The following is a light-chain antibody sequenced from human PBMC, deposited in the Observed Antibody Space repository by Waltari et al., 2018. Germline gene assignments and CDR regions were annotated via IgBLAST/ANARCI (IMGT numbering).Light chain of an antibody. CDR3: QQSYSTPRT. CDR2: DAS. J-gene: IGKJ1*01. CDR1: QSVSSY. V-gene: IGKV3-11*01. Sequence: EIVLTQSPATLSLSPGERATLSCRASQSVSSYLAWYQQKPGQAPRLLIYDASTRATGLPARFSGSGSGTDFSLTISSLQPEDFATYYCQQSYSTPRTFGQGTKVEIK.